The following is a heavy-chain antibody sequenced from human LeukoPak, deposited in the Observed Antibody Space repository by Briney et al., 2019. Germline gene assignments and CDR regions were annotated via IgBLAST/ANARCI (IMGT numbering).Heavy chain of an antibody. CDR1: GGSISSYY. CDR3: ARGPGFGYYVDY. Sequence: PSETLSLTCTVSGGSISSYYWSWIRQPPGKGLEWIGYIYYSGSTNYNPSLKSRVTISVDTSKDQFSLKLSSVTAADTAVYYCARGPGFGYYVDYWGQGTLVTVSS. V-gene: IGHV4-59*12. J-gene: IGHJ4*02. CDR2: IYYSGST. D-gene: IGHD3-16*01.